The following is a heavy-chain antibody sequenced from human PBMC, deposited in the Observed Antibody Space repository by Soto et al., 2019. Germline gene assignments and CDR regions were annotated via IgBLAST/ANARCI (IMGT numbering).Heavy chain of an antibody. Sequence: GASVKVSCKASGGTFSSYAISWVRQAPGQGLEWMGGIIPIFGTASYAQKFQGRVTITADESTSTAYMELSSLRSEDTAVYYCATKKGGYPSYYYYGMDVWGQGTTVTVS. V-gene: IGHV1-69*13. D-gene: IGHD3-16*02. J-gene: IGHJ6*02. CDR2: IIPIFGTA. CDR1: GGTFSSYA. CDR3: ATKKGGYPSYYYYGMDV.